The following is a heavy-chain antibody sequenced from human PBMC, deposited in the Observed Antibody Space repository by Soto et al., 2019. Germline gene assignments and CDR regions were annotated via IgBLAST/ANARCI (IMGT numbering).Heavy chain of an antibody. CDR2: ISPSSGGT. CDR3: TRSIITTAGTDAFEL. V-gene: IGHV1-46*03. CDR1: GYTFTSYY. J-gene: IGHJ3*01. D-gene: IGHD6-13*01. Sequence: QVQLVQSGAEVKKPGASVRVSCKASGYTFTSYYIHWVRQAPGQGPEWMGMISPSSGGTDYAQKFQCRVTMTRDTSTSTVYMELSSLRSEDKAVYFCTRSIITTAGTDAFELWGQGTLVTVSS.